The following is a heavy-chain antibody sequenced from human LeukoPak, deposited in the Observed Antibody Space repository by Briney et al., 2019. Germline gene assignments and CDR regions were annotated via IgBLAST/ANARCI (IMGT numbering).Heavy chain of an antibody. D-gene: IGHD3-22*01. CDR1: GYSFTTYR. CDR2: VSPGDSDT. Sequence: GESLKISCKGSGYSFTTYRIGWVRQMPGKGLEWMGVVSPGDSDTRYSPSFQGQVTISADKSISTAYLQWSSLKASDTAMYYCARHLDDSSGCYYRTVYYFDYWGQGTLVTVSS. J-gene: IGHJ4*02. CDR3: ARHLDDSSGCYYRTVYYFDY. V-gene: IGHV5-51*01.